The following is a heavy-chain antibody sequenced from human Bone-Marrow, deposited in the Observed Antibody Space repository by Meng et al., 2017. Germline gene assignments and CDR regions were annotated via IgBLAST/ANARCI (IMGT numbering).Heavy chain of an antibody. V-gene: IGHV4-4*02. Sequence: QVELQESGPGLVKPSENLYHTCAVSGDSISRSNWWSWVRQPPGKGLEWIGEIYHSGNTNYNASLKSRVPLSIDKSKNQFSLKLSSVTAADTAVYYCARKAVAGNFDYWGQGTLVTVSS. CDR1: GDSISRSNW. J-gene: IGHJ4*02. CDR3: ARKAVAGNFDY. D-gene: IGHD6-13*01. CDR2: IYHSGNT.